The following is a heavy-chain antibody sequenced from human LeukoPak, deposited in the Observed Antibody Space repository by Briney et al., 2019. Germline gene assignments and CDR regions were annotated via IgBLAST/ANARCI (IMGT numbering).Heavy chain of an antibody. J-gene: IGHJ4*02. V-gene: IGHV1-18*01. D-gene: IGHD3-3*01. CDR3: ARARVTIFGMVITPIDY. Sequence: GASVKVSCKASGYTFTSYGISWVRQAPGQGLEWLGWISAYNGNTNYAQKLQGRVTMITDTSTSTAYMELRSLRSDDTAVYYCARARVTIFGMVITPIDYWGQGTLVTVSS. CDR1: GYTFTSYG. CDR2: ISAYNGNT.